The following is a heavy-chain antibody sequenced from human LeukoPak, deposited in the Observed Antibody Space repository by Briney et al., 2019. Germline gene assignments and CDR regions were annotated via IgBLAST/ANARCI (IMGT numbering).Heavy chain of an antibody. CDR3: ARDGKYYYGFLDY. D-gene: IGHD3-10*01. V-gene: IGHV3-23*01. J-gene: IGHJ4*02. CDR1: GFTFSSYA. Sequence: PGGSLRLSCAASGFTFSSYAMSWVRQAPGKGLEWVSAISGSGGSTYYADSVKGRFTISRDNSKNTLYLQMNSLRAEDTAVYYCARDGKYYYGFLDYWGQGTLVTVSS. CDR2: ISGSGGST.